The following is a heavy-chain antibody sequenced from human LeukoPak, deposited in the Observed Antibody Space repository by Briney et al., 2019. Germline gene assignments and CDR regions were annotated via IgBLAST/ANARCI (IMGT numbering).Heavy chain of an antibody. CDR2: ISYSGST. CDR3: ARERTSGYSYYFDY. J-gene: IGHJ4*02. V-gene: IGHV4-59*01. Sequence: SETLSLTCTVAGGSISSYYWSWIRPPPGKGLEWIGYISYSGSTNYDPSLKSRVAISVDTSKNQFSLKLSSVTAADTAVYYCARERTSGYSYYFDYWGQGTLVTVSS. D-gene: IGHD3-22*01. CDR1: GGSISSYY.